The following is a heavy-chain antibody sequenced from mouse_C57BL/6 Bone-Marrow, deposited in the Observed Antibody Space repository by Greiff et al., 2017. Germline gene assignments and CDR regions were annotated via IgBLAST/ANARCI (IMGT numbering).Heavy chain of an antibody. J-gene: IGHJ1*03. CDR3: ARGDGNDEGYFDV. D-gene: IGHD2-2*01. Sequence: VQLQQPGAELVMPGASVKLSCKASGYTFTSYWMHWVKQRPGQGLEWIGASDPSDSYTNYNQNFKGKFTVTVDKSSSTAYMQVSSLTSEDSAVYYCARGDGNDEGYFDVWGTGTTVTVSS. V-gene: IGHV1-69*01. CDR1: GYTFTSYW. CDR2: SDPSDSYT.